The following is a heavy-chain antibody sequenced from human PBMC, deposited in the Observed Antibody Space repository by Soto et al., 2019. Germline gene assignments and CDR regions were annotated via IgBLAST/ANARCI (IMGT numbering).Heavy chain of an antibody. D-gene: IGHD2-2*01. CDR3: ARGSSSRRDGWFDP. CDR1: GYTFTSYD. V-gene: IGHV1-8*02. J-gene: IGHJ5*02. CDR2: INANSGNK. Sequence: QVKLVQSGAEVKKPGASLKVSCQASGYTFTSYDITWVRQAPGQGLEWMGCINANSGNKGHAEKFEDRVTMNRDISISTAYMELTGLTSEDTAVYYCARGSSSRRDGWFDPWGQGTRVTVSS.